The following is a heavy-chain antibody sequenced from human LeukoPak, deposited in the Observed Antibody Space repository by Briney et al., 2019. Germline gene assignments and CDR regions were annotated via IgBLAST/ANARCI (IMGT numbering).Heavy chain of an antibody. Sequence: SETLSLTCAVYGGSFGGYYWSWIRQPPGKGLERIGEINHSGSTNYSPSLKSRVTISVDTSKNQFSLKLSSVTAADTAVYYCARSHDSSGYCDYWGQGTLVTVSS. CDR2: INHSGST. CDR3: ARSHDSSGYCDY. CDR1: GGSFGGYY. J-gene: IGHJ4*02. V-gene: IGHV4-34*01. D-gene: IGHD3-22*01.